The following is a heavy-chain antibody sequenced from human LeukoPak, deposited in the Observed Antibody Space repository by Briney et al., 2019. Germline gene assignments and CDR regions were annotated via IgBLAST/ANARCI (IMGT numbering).Heavy chain of an antibody. CDR1: GGTFNTYA. CDR3: AREIAVAGRYYFDY. D-gene: IGHD6-19*01. J-gene: IGHJ4*02. CDR2: IIPIFGTA. Sequence: SVKVSCKASGGTFNTYAISWVRQAPGQGLEWMGGIIPIFGTANYAQKFQGRVTITTDESTSTAYMELSSLRSEDTAVYYCAREIAVAGRYYFDYWGQGTLVTVSS. V-gene: IGHV1-69*05.